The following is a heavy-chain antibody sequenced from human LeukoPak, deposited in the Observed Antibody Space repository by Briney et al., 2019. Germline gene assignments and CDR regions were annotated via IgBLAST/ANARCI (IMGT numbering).Heavy chain of an antibody. CDR1: GYSFTSYW. CDR2: IYPGDSDT. CDR3: AIRAVSSSSSWYVFGD. D-gene: IGHD6-13*01. V-gene: IGHV5-51*01. Sequence: GESLKISCKGSGYSFTSYWIGWVRQMPGKGLEWMGIIYPGDSDTRYSPSFQGQVTISADKSISTAYLQWSSLKASDTAMYYCAIRAVSSSSSWYVFGDWGQGTLVTVSS. J-gene: IGHJ4*02.